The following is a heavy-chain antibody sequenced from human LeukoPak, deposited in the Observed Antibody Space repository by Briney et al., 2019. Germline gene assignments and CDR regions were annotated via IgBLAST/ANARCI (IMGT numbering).Heavy chain of an antibody. CDR2: IIPIFGTA. V-gene: IGHV1-69*13. CDR3: ARVGRRSGSYSYAFDI. J-gene: IGHJ3*02. D-gene: IGHD3-10*01. Sequence: GASVRVSFTASGGTFSSYAISWVRQAPGQGLEWMGGIIPIFGTANYAQKFQGRVTITADESTSTAYMELSSLRSEDTAVYYCARVGRRSGSYSYAFDIWGQGTMVTVSS. CDR1: GGTFSSYA.